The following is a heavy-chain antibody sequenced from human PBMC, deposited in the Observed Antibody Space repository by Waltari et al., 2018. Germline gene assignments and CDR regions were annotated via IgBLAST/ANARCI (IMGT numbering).Heavy chain of an antibody. J-gene: IGHJ4*02. CDR3: ARVGVTMTTVTPWFDY. V-gene: IGHV1-69*08. CDR2: IIPIFGTA. CDR1: GGTFSSYA. D-gene: IGHD4-17*01. Sequence: QVQLVQSGAEVKKPGSSVKVSCKASGGTFSSYAISWVRQATGQGLEWMGRIIPIFGTANYAQKFQGRVTITADKSTSTAYMELSSLRSEDTAVYYCARVGVTMTTVTPWFDYWGQGTLVTVSS.